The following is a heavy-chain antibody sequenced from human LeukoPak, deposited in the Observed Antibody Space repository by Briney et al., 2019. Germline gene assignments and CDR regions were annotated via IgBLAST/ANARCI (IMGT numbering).Heavy chain of an antibody. CDR3: ARTYCSSTSCYPHFQH. CDR2: IYPGDSDT. D-gene: IGHD2-2*01. V-gene: IGHV5-51*01. Sequence: GESLKISCKGSGYSFTSYWIGWVRQMPGKGLEWMGIIYPGDSDTRYSPSFQGQVTISADKSISTAYLQWSSLKASDTAMYYCARTYCSSTSCYPHFQHWGQGTLVTVSS. J-gene: IGHJ1*01. CDR1: GYSFTSYW.